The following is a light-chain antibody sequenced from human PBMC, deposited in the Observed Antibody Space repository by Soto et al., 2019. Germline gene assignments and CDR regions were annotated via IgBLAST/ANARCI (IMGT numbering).Light chain of an antibody. CDR1: QSVSSY. Sequence: EIVLTQSPATLSLSPGERATLSCRASQSVSSYLAWYQQKPGQAPRLLIYDASNRATGIRARFSGSGSGTDFTLTISSLEPEDFAVYYCQQRSNWPPGTFGPGTKVDIK. CDR3: QQRSNWPPGT. CDR2: DAS. J-gene: IGKJ3*01. V-gene: IGKV3-11*01.